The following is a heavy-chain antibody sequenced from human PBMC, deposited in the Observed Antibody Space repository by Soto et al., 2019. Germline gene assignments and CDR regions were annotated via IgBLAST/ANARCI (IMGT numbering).Heavy chain of an antibody. J-gene: IGHJ4*02. CDR1: GGSISSGGFS. V-gene: IGHV4-30-2*06. CDR2: IYYSGNT. CDR3: ARATFIRQGYYDATDYYYFDY. D-gene: IGHD3-22*01. Sequence: QLQLQESGSGLVKPSQTLSLTCAVSGGSISSGGFSWSWIRQSPGKGLELIGYIYYSGNTYYNPSLKSRVTISVDRSKNEFSLRLSSVTAADTAVYYCARATFIRQGYYDATDYYYFDYWGQGTLVTVSS.